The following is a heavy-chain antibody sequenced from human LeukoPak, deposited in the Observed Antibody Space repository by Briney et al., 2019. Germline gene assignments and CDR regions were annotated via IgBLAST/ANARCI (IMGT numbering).Heavy chain of an antibody. J-gene: IGHJ4*02. V-gene: IGHV3-23*01. Sequence: GGSLRLSCAASGFTFSSYGMSWVRQAPGKGLEWVSAISGSGGSAYYADSVKGRFPISRDNSKNTLSLQMNSLRAEDTAVYYGAREVNGEYYFDYWGQGTLVTVPS. D-gene: IGHD4-17*01. CDR3: AREVNGEYYFDY. CDR2: ISGSGGSA. CDR1: GFTFSSYG.